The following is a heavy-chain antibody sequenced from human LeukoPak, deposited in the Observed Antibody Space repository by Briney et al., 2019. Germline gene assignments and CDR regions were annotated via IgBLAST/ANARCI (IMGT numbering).Heavy chain of an antibody. CDR1: GFTFSDYY. J-gene: IGHJ5*02. Sequence: GGSLRLSCAASGFTFSDYYMSWIRQAPGKGLEWVSYISSSGSTIYYADSVKGRFTISRDNAKNSLYLQMNSLRAEDTAVYYCARVAGTVTTEPWFDPWGQGTLVTVSS. V-gene: IGHV3-11*04. CDR3: ARVAGTVTTEPWFDP. D-gene: IGHD4-17*01. CDR2: ISSSGSTI.